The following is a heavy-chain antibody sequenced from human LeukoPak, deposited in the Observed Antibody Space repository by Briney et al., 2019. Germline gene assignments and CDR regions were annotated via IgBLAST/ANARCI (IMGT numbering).Heavy chain of an antibody. V-gene: IGHV4-4*07. CDR3: ARDLKVMAVADGWANNHYYMDV. CDR1: GGYLSSYY. D-gene: IGHD6-19*01. J-gene: IGHJ6*03. CDR2: IFSGGNT. Sequence: PSDTLSLTCTVSGGYLSSYYWSWIRQPAGKGLEWIGHIFSGGNTNYNPSLKGRVTMSEDTSKNQIFLNLTSVTAADTAVYYCARDLKVMAVADGWANNHYYMDVWGKGTTVAVSS.